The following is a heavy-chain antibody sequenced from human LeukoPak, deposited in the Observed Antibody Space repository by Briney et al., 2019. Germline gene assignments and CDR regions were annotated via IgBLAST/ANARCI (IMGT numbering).Heavy chain of an antibody. CDR1: GGSFSGYY. CDR3: ARKTYFYYGSGSYYNRKHHFDY. D-gene: IGHD3-10*01. J-gene: IGHJ4*02. Sequence: SETLSLTCAVYGGSFSGYYWSWIRQPPGKGLEWIGEINHSGSTNYNPSLMSRVTISVDKSTNQFSLKLSSVTAADTAVYYCARKTYFYYGSGSYYNRKHHFDYWGQGTLVTVSS. V-gene: IGHV4-34*01. CDR2: INHSGST.